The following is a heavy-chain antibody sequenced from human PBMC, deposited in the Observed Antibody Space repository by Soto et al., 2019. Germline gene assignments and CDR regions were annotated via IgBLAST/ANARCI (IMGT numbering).Heavy chain of an antibody. Sequence: EVQLVESGGGLVQPGGSLSLSCAASGFTFSSYWMHWVRQVPGKGLVWVSHIDSDGNSKTYADSVKGRFTISRDNAKNTVYLQMNSLRAEDTAVYYCVRDDVGVGIDYWGLGTLVTVSS. CDR2: IDSDGNSK. J-gene: IGHJ4*02. D-gene: IGHD1-26*01. V-gene: IGHV3-74*03. CDR3: VRDDVGVGIDY. CDR1: GFTFSSYW.